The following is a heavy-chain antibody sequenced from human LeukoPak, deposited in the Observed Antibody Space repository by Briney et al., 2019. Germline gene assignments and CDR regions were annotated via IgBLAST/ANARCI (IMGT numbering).Heavy chain of an antibody. V-gene: IGHV3-30*18. CDR3: AKTFSWASGYYDSGGYRDAFDI. CDR1: GFTFSSYG. J-gene: IGHJ3*02. D-gene: IGHD3-22*01. Sequence: GGSLRLSCAASGFTFSSYGMHWVRQAPGKGLEWVAVISYDGSNKYYADSVKGRFTISRDNSKNTLYLQMNSLRAEDTAVYYCAKTFSWASGYYDSGGYRDAFDIWGQGTMVTVSS. CDR2: ISYDGSNK.